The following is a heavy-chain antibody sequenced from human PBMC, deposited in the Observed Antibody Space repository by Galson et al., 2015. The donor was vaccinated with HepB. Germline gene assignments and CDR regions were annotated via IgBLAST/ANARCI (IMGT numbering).Heavy chain of an antibody. CDR1: GFTFSNAW. CDR3: TVNYYGSGQFGVDYFDY. CDR2: IKSKTDGGTT. D-gene: IGHD3-10*01. J-gene: IGHJ4*02. Sequence: SLRLSCAASGFTFSNAWMSWVRQAPGKGLEWVGRIKSKTDGGTTDYAAPVKGRFTISRDDSKNTLYLQMNSLKTEDTAVYYCTVNYYGSGQFGVDYFDYWGQGTLVTVSS. V-gene: IGHV3-15*01.